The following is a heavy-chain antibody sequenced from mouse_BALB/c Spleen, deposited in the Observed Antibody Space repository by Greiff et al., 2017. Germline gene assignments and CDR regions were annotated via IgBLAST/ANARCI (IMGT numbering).Heavy chain of an antibody. CDR2: INPSTGYT. CDR3: ARGTDGYLPWFAY. D-gene: IGHD2-3*01. Sequence: QVQLQQSGAELAKPGASVKMSCKASGYPFTSYWMHWVKQRPGQGLEWIGYINPSTGYTEYNQKFKDKATLTADKSSSTAYMQRSSLTSEDSAVYYCARGTDGYLPWFAYWGQGTLVTVSA. CDR1: GYPFTSYW. J-gene: IGHJ3*01. V-gene: IGHV1-7*01.